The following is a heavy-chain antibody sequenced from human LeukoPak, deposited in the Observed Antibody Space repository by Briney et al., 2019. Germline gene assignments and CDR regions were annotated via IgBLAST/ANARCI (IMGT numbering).Heavy chain of an antibody. Sequence: PGGSLRLSCAASGFTFSSSVMSWVRQAPGKGLEWVSDIGGSRGTTNYADSVRGRFTISRHNAENTLFLQMNSLRADDTAIYYCVRNWGEDYWGQGTLVTVSS. D-gene: IGHD3-16*01. CDR2: IGGSRGTT. J-gene: IGHJ4*02. CDR1: GFTFSSSV. V-gene: IGHV3-23*01. CDR3: VRNWGEDY.